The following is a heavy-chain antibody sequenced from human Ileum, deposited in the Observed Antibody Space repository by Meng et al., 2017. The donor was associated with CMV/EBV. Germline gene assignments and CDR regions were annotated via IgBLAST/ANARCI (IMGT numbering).Heavy chain of an antibody. CDR1: GGSISSYY. CDR3: AREGGYCSTTNCYDWFDP. J-gene: IGHJ5*02. V-gene: IGHV4-59*01. CDR2: IYHSGST. D-gene: IGHD2-2*01. Sequence: SETLSLTCTVSGGSISSYYWNWIRQPPGKGLEWIGYIYHSGSTNYNPSLKSRVTISVDTSKNQFSLKLSSMTAADTAVYYCAREGGYCSTTNCYDWFDPWGQGTLVTVSS.